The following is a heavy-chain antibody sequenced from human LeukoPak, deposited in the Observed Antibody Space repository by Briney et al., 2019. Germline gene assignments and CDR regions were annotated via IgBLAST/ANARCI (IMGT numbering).Heavy chain of an antibody. V-gene: IGHV4-59*08. D-gene: IGHD6-19*01. J-gene: IGHJ3*02. Sequence: SETLSLTCTVSGGSISSYYWSWIRQPPGKGLEWIGYIYYTGNTNYNPSLKSRVTISVDTSKNQFSLKLSSVTAADTAVYYCARRLKAVAGLAFDIWGQGTMVTVSS. CDR1: GGSISSYY. CDR2: IYYTGNT. CDR3: ARRLKAVAGLAFDI.